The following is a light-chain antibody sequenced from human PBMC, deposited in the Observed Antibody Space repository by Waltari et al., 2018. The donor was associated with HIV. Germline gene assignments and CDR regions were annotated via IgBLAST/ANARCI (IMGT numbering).Light chain of an antibody. CDR1: SYKVGAGYD. V-gene: IGLV1-40*01. Sequence: QSVLTQPPSGSGAPGQRVTISCTGSSYKVGAGYDVHGYQQLPATAPKVPIYGNIMRPSGVPARFSGSNTGTSTSLAITGLQAEDEADYYCQSYGSSPRAVVFGGGTTLTV. CDR2: GNI. CDR3: QSYGSSPRAVV. J-gene: IGLJ2*01.